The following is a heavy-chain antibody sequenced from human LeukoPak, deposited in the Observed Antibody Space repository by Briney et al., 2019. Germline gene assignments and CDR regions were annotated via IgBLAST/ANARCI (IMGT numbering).Heavy chain of an antibody. Sequence: SKTLSLTCTVSGGSVSSGSYYWSWIRQPPGKGLEWIGYIYYSGSTNYNPSLKSRVTISVDTSKNQFSLKLSSVTAADTAVYYCARIRARSGSKDFDYWGQGTLVTVSS. CDR2: IYYSGST. CDR3: ARIRARSGSKDFDY. J-gene: IGHJ4*02. CDR1: GGSVSSGSYY. V-gene: IGHV4-61*01. D-gene: IGHD3-10*01.